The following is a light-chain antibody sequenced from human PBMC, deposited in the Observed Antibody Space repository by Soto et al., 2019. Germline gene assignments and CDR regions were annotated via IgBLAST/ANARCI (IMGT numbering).Light chain of an antibody. CDR3: CSYAGSNWGYV. Sequence: QSALTQPASVSGSPGQSITISCTGTSSDIGSYHLVSWYQHHSGKAPKLIIYKVSQWPSGVSDRFSASKSGSTASLTISGLQAEDEADYYCCSYAGSNWGYVFGTVTKLTV. CDR1: SSDIGSYHL. J-gene: IGLJ1*01. CDR2: KVS. V-gene: IGLV2-23*02.